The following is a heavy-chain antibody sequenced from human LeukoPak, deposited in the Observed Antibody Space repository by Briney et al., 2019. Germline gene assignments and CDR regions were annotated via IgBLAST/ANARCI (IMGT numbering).Heavy chain of an antibody. D-gene: IGHD3-3*01. Sequence: AGGSLRLSCAASGFTFSSYAMHWVRQAQGKGLEWVAVISYDGSNKYYADSVKGRFTISRDNSKNTLYLQMNSLRAEDTAVYYCARDQYYDFWSGYFGRDYYYMDVWGKGTTVTVSS. J-gene: IGHJ6*03. V-gene: IGHV3-30*01. CDR3: ARDQYYDFWSGYFGRDYYYMDV. CDR2: ISYDGSNK. CDR1: GFTFSSYA.